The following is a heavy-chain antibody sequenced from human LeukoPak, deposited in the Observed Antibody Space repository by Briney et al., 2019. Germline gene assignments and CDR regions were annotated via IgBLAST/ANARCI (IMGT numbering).Heavy chain of an antibody. J-gene: IGHJ4*02. CDR2: IIPIFGTA. D-gene: IGHD2-21*02. CDR3: ARVIRYCGGDCYFDY. Sequence: SVKVSCKASGGTFSSYAISWVRQAPGQGLEWMGGIIPIFGTANYAQKFQGRVTITADESTSTAYMELSSLRSEDTAVYYCARVIRYCGGDCYFDYWGQGTLVTVSS. V-gene: IGHV1-69*13. CDR1: GGTFSSYA.